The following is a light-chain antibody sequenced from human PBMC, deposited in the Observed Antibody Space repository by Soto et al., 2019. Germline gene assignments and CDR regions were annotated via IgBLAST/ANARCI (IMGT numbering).Light chain of an antibody. J-gene: IGKJ3*01. CDR2: AAS. CDR1: QGISNS. Sequence: DIQMTQSPSALSASVGDRVTITCRASQGISNSLAWYQQKPGKVPKLLIFAASTLQSGVTSRFSGSGSGTDFTLTISSLQPEDVATYYCQKYNSAPLTFGPGTKVDIK. CDR3: QKYNSAPLT. V-gene: IGKV1-27*01.